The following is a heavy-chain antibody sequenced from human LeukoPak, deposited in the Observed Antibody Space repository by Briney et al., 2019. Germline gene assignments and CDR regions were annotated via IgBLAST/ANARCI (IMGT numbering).Heavy chain of an antibody. CDR3: ARGDYSNSIYDYYYHMDV. J-gene: IGHJ6*03. CDR2: INSDGSSI. V-gene: IGHV3-74*01. CDR1: GFIFSAYW. D-gene: IGHD4-11*01. Sequence: GGSLRLSCAASGFIFSAYWMHWIRQSPGKGLVWISRINSDGSSIAYADSVKGRFTISRDNAKETLYLQMNTLRAEDTAVYFCARGDYSNSIYDYYYHMDVWGKGTTVTVSS.